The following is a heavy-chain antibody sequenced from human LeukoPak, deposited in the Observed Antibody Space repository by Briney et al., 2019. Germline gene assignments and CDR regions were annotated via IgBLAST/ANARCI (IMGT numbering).Heavy chain of an antibody. CDR1: GGSISSDY. CDR2: IYYSGST. J-gene: IGHJ4*02. CDR3: ARRAYYDILTGYIDY. Sequence: SETLSLTCSVSGGSISSDYWSWIRQPPGKGLEWSGSIYYSGSTYYNPSLKSRVTISVDTSKNQFSLKVSSVTAADTAVYYCARRAYYDILTGYIDYWGQGTLVTVSS. D-gene: IGHD3-9*01. V-gene: IGHV4-39*01.